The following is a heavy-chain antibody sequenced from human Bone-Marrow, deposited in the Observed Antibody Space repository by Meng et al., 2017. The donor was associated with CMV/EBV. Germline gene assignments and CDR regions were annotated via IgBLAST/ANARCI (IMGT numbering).Heavy chain of an antibody. V-gene: IGHV3-7*01. D-gene: IGHD3-10*01. CDR1: GFNSSTYW. CDR2: INQDGRAK. Sequence: GESLKISCAASGFNSSTYWMSWVRQAPGKGPEWVANINQDGRAKYHVGSLQGRFTISRDNAKNSLYLQMNGLRAEDTAVYYCATLSTGVPWFDPWGQGTLVTVSS. CDR3: ATLSTGVPWFDP. J-gene: IGHJ5*02.